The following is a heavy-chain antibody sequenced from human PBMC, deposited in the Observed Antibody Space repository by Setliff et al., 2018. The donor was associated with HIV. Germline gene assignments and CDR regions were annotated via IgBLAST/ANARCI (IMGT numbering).Heavy chain of an antibody. V-gene: IGHV1-18*01. J-gene: IGHJ4*02. Sequence: ASVKVSCKASGYTFTSYGISWVRQAPGQGLEWMGWISAYNGIANYAQKFQGRVTITTDESTSTAYMELSSLRSEDTAVYYCAREVPATAIPGYYFDYWGQGTLVTVSS. CDR1: GYTFTSYG. CDR3: AREVPATAIPGYYFDY. CDR2: ISAYNGIA. D-gene: IGHD2-21*02.